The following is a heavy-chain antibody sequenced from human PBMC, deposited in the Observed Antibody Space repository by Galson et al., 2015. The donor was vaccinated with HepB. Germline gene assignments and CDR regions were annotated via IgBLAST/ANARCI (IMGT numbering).Heavy chain of an antibody. CDR2: VNPNGGGT. D-gene: IGHD1-26*01. CDR3: AVYYCVRHRYSGSHSTFDI. CDR1: GYTFTHYY. J-gene: IGHJ3*02. V-gene: IGHV1-2*02. Sequence: SVKVSCKASGYTFTHYYVHWVRQAPGQGLEWLGWVNPNGGGTDYAEKFQGRVTLTGDTSISTAYMDLSDMKLTSVTAADTAVYYCVRHRYSGSHSTFDIWGQGTMVTVSS.